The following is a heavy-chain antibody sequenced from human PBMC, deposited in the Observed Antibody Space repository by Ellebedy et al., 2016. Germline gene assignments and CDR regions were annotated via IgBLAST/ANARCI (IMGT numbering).Heavy chain of an antibody. CDR2: ISSTATYI. CDR3: AKVQCPGRWSNCPMDV. J-gene: IGHJ6*02. CDR1: GFTFSSFA. D-gene: IGHD5-24*01. Sequence: LSLTCAASGFTFSSFAMSWVRQAPGKGLEWVSSISSTATYIYYAASVKGRFTISRDNAKNSVFLQMNSLRAEDTATYYCAKVQCPGRWSNCPMDVWGQGTTVTVSS. V-gene: IGHV3-21*06.